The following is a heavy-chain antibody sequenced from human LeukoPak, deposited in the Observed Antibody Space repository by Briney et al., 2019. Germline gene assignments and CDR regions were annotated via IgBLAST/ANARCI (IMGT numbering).Heavy chain of an antibody. V-gene: IGHV3-21*01. D-gene: IGHD2-2*01. CDR3: ARDGRDIVVVPAAIFDY. Sequence: GGSLRLSCAASGFTFSSYSMNWARQAPGQGLEWVSSISSSSSYIYYADSVKGRFTISRDNAKNSLYLQMNSLRAEDTAVYYCARDGRDIVVVPAAIFDYWGQGTLVTVSS. J-gene: IGHJ4*02. CDR1: GFTFSSYS. CDR2: ISSSSSYI.